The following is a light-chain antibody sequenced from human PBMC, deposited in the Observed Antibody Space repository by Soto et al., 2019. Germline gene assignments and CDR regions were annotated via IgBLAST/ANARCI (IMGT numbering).Light chain of an antibody. CDR3: SSYSSTNTLV. V-gene: IGLV2-14*01. CDR1: SSDVGDYPY. Sequence: QSALTQPASVSGSPGQSITISCTGTSSDVGDYPYVSWYQQHPGKVPKLIMYEVTNRPSGVSGRCSGSKSENTASLTISGLQAEDEADYYCSSYSSTNTLVFGSGTKLTVL. CDR2: EVT. J-gene: IGLJ1*01.